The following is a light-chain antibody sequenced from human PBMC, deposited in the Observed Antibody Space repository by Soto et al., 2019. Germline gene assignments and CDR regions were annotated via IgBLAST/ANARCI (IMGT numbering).Light chain of an antibody. J-gene: IGKJ4*01. Sequence: EIVLTQSPATLSLSPGEIATLSCRASQSASSYLAWYQQKPGQAPRLLIYDASTRATGIPARFSGSGSGTDFTLTISRLEPEDFATYHCQPLESYPSTFGGGTKVDIK. CDR2: DAS. CDR1: QSASSY. CDR3: QPLESYPST. V-gene: IGKV3-11*01.